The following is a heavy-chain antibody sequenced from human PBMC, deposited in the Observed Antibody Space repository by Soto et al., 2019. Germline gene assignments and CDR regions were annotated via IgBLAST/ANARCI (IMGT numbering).Heavy chain of an antibody. D-gene: IGHD3-22*01. CDR3: AGGDYYDSSWPLYYFDY. CDR1: GGTFSSYA. J-gene: IGHJ4*02. Sequence: SVKVSCKASGGTFSSYAISWVRQAPGQGLEWMGGIIPVFGTANYAQKFQGRVTITADESTSTAYMELSSLRSEDTAVYYCAGGDYYDSSWPLYYFDYWGQGTLVTVSS. CDR2: IIPVFGTA. V-gene: IGHV1-69*13.